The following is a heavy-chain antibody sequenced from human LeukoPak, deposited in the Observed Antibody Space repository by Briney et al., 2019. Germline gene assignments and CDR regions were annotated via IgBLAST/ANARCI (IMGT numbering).Heavy chain of an antibody. J-gene: IGHJ4*02. Sequence: QTGGSLRLSCAASGFTFSNYWMSWVRQAPGKGLEWVANINQDGSEKSYVDSVEGRFTISRDNAKKSLYLHVNSLRAEDTAVYYCARDIYGGHDYWGQGTLVTVSS. D-gene: IGHD2-21*01. CDR2: INQDGSEK. CDR3: ARDIYGGHDY. V-gene: IGHV3-7*04. CDR1: GFTFSNYW.